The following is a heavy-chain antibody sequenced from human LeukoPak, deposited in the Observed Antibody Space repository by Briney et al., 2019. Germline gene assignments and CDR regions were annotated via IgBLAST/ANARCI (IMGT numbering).Heavy chain of an antibody. CDR1: GFTFSNYA. CDR2: ISGSGDST. V-gene: IGHV3-23*01. Sequence: GGSLRLSCAASGFTFSNYAMSWVRQAPGKGLEWVSVISGSGDSTYHADSVKGRFTISRDNSNNTLYLQMNSLRAEDTAIYYCAKGPLLRPYYFDYWGQGTLVTVSS. D-gene: IGHD3-22*01. J-gene: IGHJ4*02. CDR3: AKGPLLRPYYFDY.